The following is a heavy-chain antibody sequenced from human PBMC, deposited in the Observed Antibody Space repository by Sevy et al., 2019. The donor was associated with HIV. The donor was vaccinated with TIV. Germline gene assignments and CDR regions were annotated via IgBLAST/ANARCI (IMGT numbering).Heavy chain of an antibody. CDR2: IYSGGST. J-gene: IGHJ3*02. CDR1: GFTVSSNY. V-gene: IGHV3-53*01. CDR3: ARWGEQQPGAFDI. D-gene: IGHD6-13*01. Sequence: GGSLRLSCAASGFTVSSNYMSWVRQAPGKGLEWVSVIYSGGSTYYADSVKDRFTISRDNSKNTLYLQMNSLRAEDTAVYYCARWGEQQPGAFDIWGQGTMVTVSS.